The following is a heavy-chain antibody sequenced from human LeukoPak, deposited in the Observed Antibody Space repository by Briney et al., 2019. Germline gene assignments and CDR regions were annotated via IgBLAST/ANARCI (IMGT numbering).Heavy chain of an antibody. CDR1: GYTFTGYY. CDR3: ARGDYGDENYYYYYYGMDV. J-gene: IGHJ6*02. D-gene: IGHD4-17*01. V-gene: IGHV1-2*06. Sequence: ASVKVSCKASGYTFTGYYMHWVRQAPGQGLEWMGRINPNSGGTNYAQKFQGRVTMTRDTSISTAYMELSRLRSDDTAVYYCARGDYGDENYYYYYYGMDVWGQGTTVTVS. CDR2: INPNSGGT.